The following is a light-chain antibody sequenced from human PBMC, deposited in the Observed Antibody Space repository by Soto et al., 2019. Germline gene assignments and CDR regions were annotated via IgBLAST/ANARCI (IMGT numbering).Light chain of an antibody. V-gene: IGKV4-1*01. Sequence: DIVMTQSPDSLSVSLGERATIKCRSSQSVIHRSHGNNYIAWYQQKPGQPPKLLIYWSSTRDSGVPDRFIGSGSGTGFTLAVSSLQAEYVAVYYCQRYQSLPFTFGPGTKVHIE. CDR2: WSS. CDR3: QRYQSLPFT. J-gene: IGKJ3*01. CDR1: QSVIHRSHGNNY.